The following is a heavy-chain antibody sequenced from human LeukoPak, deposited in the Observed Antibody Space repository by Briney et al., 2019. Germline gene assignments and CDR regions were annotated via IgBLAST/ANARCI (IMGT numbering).Heavy chain of an antibody. CDR3: AKDQWELLPYFDY. D-gene: IGHD1-26*01. Sequence: PGGSLRLSCAASGFTFSSYSMNWVRQAPGKGLEWVSSISSSSSYIYYADSVKGRFTISRDNSKNTLYLQMNSLRAEDTAVYYCAKDQWELLPYFDYWGQGTLVTVSS. CDR1: GFTFSSYS. J-gene: IGHJ4*02. CDR2: ISSSSSYI. V-gene: IGHV3-21*04.